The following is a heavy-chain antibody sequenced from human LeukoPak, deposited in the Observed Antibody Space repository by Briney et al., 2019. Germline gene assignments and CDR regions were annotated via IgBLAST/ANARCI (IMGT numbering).Heavy chain of an antibody. Sequence: GGSLRLSCAASGFTVSSNYMSWVRQAPGKGLEWVSVIYSGGSTYYADSVKGRFTISRDNSKNTLYLQMNSLRAEDTAVYYCARVGLRPLGYYCYGMDVWGQGTTVTVSS. CDR2: IYSGGST. V-gene: IGHV3-66*01. D-gene: IGHD3/OR15-3a*01. CDR1: GFTVSSNY. J-gene: IGHJ6*02. CDR3: ARVGLRPLGYYCYGMDV.